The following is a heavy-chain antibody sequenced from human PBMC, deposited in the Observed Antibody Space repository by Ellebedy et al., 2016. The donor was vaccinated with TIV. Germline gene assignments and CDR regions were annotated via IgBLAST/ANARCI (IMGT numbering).Heavy chain of an antibody. D-gene: IGHD5-18*01. CDR2: IYYSGST. V-gene: IGHV4-59*12. CDR3: ASGEGGIQLWLNGMDV. J-gene: IGHJ6*02. CDR1: GGSISSYY. Sequence: MPSETLSLTCTVSGGSISSYYWSWIRQPPGKGLEWIGYIYYSGSTNYNPSLKSRVTMSVDTSKNQFSLKLSSVTAADTAVYYCASGEGGIQLWLNGMDVWGQGTTVTVSS.